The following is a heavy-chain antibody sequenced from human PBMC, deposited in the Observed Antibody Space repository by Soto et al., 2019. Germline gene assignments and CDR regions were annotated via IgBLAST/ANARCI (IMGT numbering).Heavy chain of an antibody. Sequence: ASVKVSCKASGYTFSSYAMHWVRQAPGQRLEWMGWINAGYGNTKSAQKFQDRVTISPDTSASTAYMELRSLRSDDTAVYYCARDWGRDTASYYYYGMDVWGQGTTVTVSS. CDR2: INAGYGNT. CDR3: ARDWGRDTASYYYYGMDV. CDR1: GYTFSSYA. J-gene: IGHJ6*02. D-gene: IGHD5-18*01. V-gene: IGHV1-3*01.